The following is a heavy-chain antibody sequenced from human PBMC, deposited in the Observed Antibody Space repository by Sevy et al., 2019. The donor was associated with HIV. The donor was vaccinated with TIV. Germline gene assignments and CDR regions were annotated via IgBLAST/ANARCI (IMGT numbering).Heavy chain of an antibody. CDR1: GFTFSSYM. CDR3: ARAVLEISTWRSDY. CDR2: ISSTSAYI. V-gene: IGHV3-21*01. Sequence: GGSLRLSCAASGFTFSSYMMTWVRQAPGKGLEWVSCISSTSAYINYADSVKGRFTISRDNAKNLLYLQMDSLSAEDTAVYYCARAVLEISTWRSDYWGQGTLVTVSS. J-gene: IGHJ4*02. D-gene: IGHD1-1*01.